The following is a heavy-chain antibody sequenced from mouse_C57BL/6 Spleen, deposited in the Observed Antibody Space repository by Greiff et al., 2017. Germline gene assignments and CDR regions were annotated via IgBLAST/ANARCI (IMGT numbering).Heavy chain of an antibody. CDR1: GYTFTSYW. V-gene: IGHV1-52*01. D-gene: IGHD2-4*01. CDR2: IDPSDSET. J-gene: IGHJ1*03. Sequence: QVQLKQPGAELVRPGSSVKLSCKASGYTFTSYWMHWVKQRPIQGLEWIGNIDPSDSETHYNQKFKDKATLTVDKSSSTAYMQLSSLTSEDSAVYYCARGPHDYGLYFDVWGTGTTVTVSS. CDR3: ARGPHDYGLYFDV.